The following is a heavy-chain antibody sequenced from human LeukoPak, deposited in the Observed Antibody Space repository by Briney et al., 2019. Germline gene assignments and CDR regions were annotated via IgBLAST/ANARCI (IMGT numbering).Heavy chain of an antibody. V-gene: IGHV1-2*02. CDR2: INPNSGGT. D-gene: IGHD7-27*01. Sequence: ASVKVSCKASGFTFTAYYIHWVRQAPGQGLEWMGWINPNSGGTNYAQKFQGRVTMTRDTSISTAYMELSRLRSDDTAVYYCARGPHWDPHFDCWGQGTLVTVSS. CDR1: GFTFTAYY. CDR3: ARGPHWDPHFDC. J-gene: IGHJ4*02.